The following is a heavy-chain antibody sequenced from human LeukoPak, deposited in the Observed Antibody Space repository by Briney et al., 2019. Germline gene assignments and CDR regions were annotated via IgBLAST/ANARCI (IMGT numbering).Heavy chain of an antibody. J-gene: IGHJ4*02. CDR2: IQSKANSYAT. CDR1: GFTFSDSA. Sequence: GGSLKLSCAASGFTFSDSAVHWVRQAPGKGLEWVGRIQSKANSYATAYAASVKGRFTISRGDSNNTAFLQVNSLKIEDTAVYYCARHEDTIDYWGQGTLVTVSS. V-gene: IGHV3-73*01. D-gene: IGHD2-15*01. CDR3: ARHEDTIDY.